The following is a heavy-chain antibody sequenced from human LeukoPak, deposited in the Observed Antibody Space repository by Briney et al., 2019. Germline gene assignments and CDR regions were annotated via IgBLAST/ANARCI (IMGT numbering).Heavy chain of an antibody. V-gene: IGHV4-34*01. J-gene: IGHJ6*02. CDR3: ARWSNGMDA. CDR1: GGSFSGYY. CDR2: INHSGST. Sequence: SETLSLTCAVYGGSFSGYYWSWIRQPPGKGLEWIGEINHSGSTNYNPSLKSRVTISVDTSKNQFSLKLSSVTAADTAVYYCARWSNGMDAWGQGTTVTVSS.